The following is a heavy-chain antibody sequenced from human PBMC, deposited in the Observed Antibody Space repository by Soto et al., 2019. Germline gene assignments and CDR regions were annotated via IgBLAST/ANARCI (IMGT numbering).Heavy chain of an antibody. CDR2: IYYSGSN. D-gene: IGHD6-13*01. J-gene: IGHJ5*02. CDR1: GGSIRSYY. V-gene: IGHV4-39*01. Sequence: SETLSLTWTVAGGSIRSYYWGWIRQPPGKGLEWIGSIYYSGSNYYKPSLKSRVTISVDTSKNQFSLKLSSVTAADTAVYYCAVCERLYSSSWGWFDPWGQGTLVTVSS. CDR3: AVCERLYSSSWGWFDP.